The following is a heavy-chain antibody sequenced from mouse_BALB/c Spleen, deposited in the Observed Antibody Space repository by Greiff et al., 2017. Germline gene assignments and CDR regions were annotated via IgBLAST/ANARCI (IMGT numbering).Heavy chain of an antibody. CDR3: ARYRYDDYYAMDY. V-gene: IGHV1S34*01. CDR2: ISCYNGAT. J-gene: IGHJ4*01. D-gene: IGHD2-14*01. Sequence: LVKTGASVKISCKASGYSFTGYYMHWVKRSHGKSLEWIGYISCYNGATSYNQKFKGKATFTVDTSSSTAYMQFNSLTSEDSAVYYCARYRYDDYYAMDYWGQGTSVTVSS. CDR1: GYSFTGYY.